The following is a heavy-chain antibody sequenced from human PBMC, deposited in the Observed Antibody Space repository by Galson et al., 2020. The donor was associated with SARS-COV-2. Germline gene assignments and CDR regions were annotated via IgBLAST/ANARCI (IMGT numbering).Heavy chain of an antibody. Sequence: GGSLRLSCAASGFTFSTYAMSWVRQAPGKGLEWVSAISNTGGAYYGDSVKGRFTISRDNSKNSLYLQMNSLRAEDTAVYYCAKIYDDRTGYGFQHWGQGTLVTVSS. CDR3: AKIYDDRTGYGFQH. CDR1: GFTFSTYA. D-gene: IGHD3-22*01. V-gene: IGHV3-23*01. J-gene: IGHJ1*01. CDR2: ISNTGGA.